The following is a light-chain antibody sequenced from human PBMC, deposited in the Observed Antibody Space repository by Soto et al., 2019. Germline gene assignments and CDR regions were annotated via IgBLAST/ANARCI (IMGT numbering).Light chain of an antibody. J-gene: IGLJ1*01. CDR2: EGS. CDR3: CSYAGSSTFV. Sequence: QPVLTQPASVSGSPVQSITISFTGTSSDVGSYNLVSWYQQHPGKAPKLMIYEGSKRPSGVSNRFSGSKSGNTASLTISGLQAEDEADYYCCSYAGSSTFVFGTGTKLPVL. V-gene: IGLV2-23*03. CDR1: SSDVGSYNL.